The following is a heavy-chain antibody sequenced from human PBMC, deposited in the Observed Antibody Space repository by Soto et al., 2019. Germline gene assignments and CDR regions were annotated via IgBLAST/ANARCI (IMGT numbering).Heavy chain of an antibody. J-gene: IGHJ6*03. CDR3: AKEGGSGYDYAYYYMDV. D-gene: IGHD5-12*01. CDR2: ISGSGGST. V-gene: IGHV3-23*01. CDR1: GFTFSSYA. Sequence: GGSLRLSCAASGFTFSSYAMSWVRQAPGKGLEWVSAISGSGGSTYYADSVKGRFTISRDNSKNTLYLQMNSLRAEDTAVYYCAKEGGSGYDYAYYYMDVWGKGTTVTVSS.